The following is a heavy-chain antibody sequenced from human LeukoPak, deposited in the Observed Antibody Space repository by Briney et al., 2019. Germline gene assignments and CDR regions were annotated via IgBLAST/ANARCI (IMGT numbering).Heavy chain of an antibody. Sequence: PVGSLRLSCAASGFTFSSYAMSWVRQAPGKGLEWVSGFSGSGDNTYYAEYVKGRFTISRDDSKNTLYLQMNSLRAEDTAVYYCARGAPAGPFDAFDIWGQGTMVTVSS. CDR3: ARGAPAGPFDAFDI. D-gene: IGHD6-13*01. J-gene: IGHJ3*02. V-gene: IGHV3-23*01. CDR2: FSGSGDNT. CDR1: GFTFSSYA.